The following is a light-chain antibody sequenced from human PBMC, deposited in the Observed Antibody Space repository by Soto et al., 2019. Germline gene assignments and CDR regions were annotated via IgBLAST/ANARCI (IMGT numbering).Light chain of an antibody. J-gene: IGLJ1*01. V-gene: IGLV2-8*01. CDR2: EGS. CDR1: SSDVGAYNY. CDR3: TAYAGTYSFFYV. Sequence: QSVLTQLPSASGSPGQSVTISCNENSSDVGAYNYVSLYQQLPGKAPKLILYEGSKRPSGVPDRFSGSTSGNTASLTVSGLQAEDDADYYCTAYAGTYSFFYVFGTGTKLTVL.